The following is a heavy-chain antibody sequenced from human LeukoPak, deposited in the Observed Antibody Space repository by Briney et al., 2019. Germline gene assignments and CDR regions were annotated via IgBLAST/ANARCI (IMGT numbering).Heavy chain of an antibody. D-gene: IGHD4-23*01. V-gene: IGHV1-46*01. Sequence: ASVKVSCKASGYTFTIYYMHWVRQAPGQGLEWMGIINPSVSSTSYAQKFQGRVTMTRDTSTSTVYMELSSLGSEDTAVYYCARAYGGNSPFDFWGQGTLVTVSS. CDR2: INPSVSST. CDR3: ARAYGGNSPFDF. CDR1: GYTFTIYY. J-gene: IGHJ4*02.